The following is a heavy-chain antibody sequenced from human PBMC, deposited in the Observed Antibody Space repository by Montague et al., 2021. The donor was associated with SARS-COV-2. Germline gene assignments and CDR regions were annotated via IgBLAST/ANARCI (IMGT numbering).Heavy chain of an antibody. D-gene: IGHD1-1*01. J-gene: IGHJ5*02. CDR3: ARRITGLEPPFDP. V-gene: IGHV4-39*01. Sequence: YNPSLKSRVTMSVDTSKNQFSLHLNLVTAADTAVYYCARRITGLEPPFDPRGQGTRVIVSS.